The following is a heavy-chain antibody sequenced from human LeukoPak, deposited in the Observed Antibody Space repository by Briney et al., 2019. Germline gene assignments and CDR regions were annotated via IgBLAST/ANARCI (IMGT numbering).Heavy chain of an antibody. V-gene: IGHV3-30*04. CDR1: GFTFSSYA. Sequence: AGGSPRLSCAASGFTFSSYAMHWVRQAPGKGLEWVAVISYDGSNKYYADSVKGRFTISRDNSKNTLYLQMNSLRAEDTAVYYCARDLDSSSWLIGYWGQGTLVTVSS. J-gene: IGHJ4*02. CDR3: ARDLDSSSWLIGY. CDR2: ISYDGSNK. D-gene: IGHD6-13*01.